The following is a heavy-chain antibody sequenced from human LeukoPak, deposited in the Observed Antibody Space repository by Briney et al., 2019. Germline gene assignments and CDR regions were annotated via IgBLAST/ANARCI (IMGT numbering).Heavy chain of an antibody. D-gene: IGHD3-22*01. CDR3: ANTYYYDRSGWDY. CDR2: ISYNGSNK. CDR1: GFTFSSYG. V-gene: IGHV3-30*18. J-gene: IGHJ4*02. Sequence: GRSLRLSCAASGFTFSSYGMHWVRQAPGKGLEWVAVISYNGSNKYYADSVKGRFTISRDNSKNTLYLQMNSLRAEDTAVYYCANTYYYDRSGWDYWGQGTLVTVSS.